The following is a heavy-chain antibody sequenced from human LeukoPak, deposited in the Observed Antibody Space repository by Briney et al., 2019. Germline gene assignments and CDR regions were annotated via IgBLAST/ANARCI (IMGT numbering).Heavy chain of an antibody. J-gene: IGHJ4*02. V-gene: IGHV3-30*02. CDR3: AKDVVVVITRGTTSFDY. D-gene: IGHD3-22*01. CDR1: GFTFSSYG. Sequence: ESGGSLRLSCAATGFTFSSYGMHWVRQAPGKGLEWVAFIRYDGSNKYYADSVKGRFTISRDNSKNTLYLQMNSLRAEDTAVYYCAKDVVVVITRGTTSFDYWGQGTLVTVSS. CDR2: IRYDGSNK.